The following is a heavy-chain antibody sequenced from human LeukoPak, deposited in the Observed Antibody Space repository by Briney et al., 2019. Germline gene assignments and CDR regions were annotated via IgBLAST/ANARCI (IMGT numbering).Heavy chain of an antibody. CDR2: INHSGST. J-gene: IGHJ4*02. Sequence: PSETLSLTCAVYGGSFSGYYWSWIRQPPGKGLEWIGEINHSGSTNYNPSLKSRVTISVDTSKNQFSLKLSSVTAADTAVYYCARGLRNYYDSSGYPRFDYWGQGTLVTVSS. CDR1: GGSFSGYY. D-gene: IGHD3-22*01. CDR3: ARGLRNYYDSSGYPRFDY. V-gene: IGHV4-34*01.